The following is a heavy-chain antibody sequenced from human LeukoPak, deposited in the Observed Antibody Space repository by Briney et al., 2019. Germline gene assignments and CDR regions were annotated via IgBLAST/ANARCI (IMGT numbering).Heavy chain of an antibody. Sequence: SETLSFTCAVYGGSFSGYYWSWIRQPPGKGLEWIGEINHSGSTNYNPSLKSRVTISVDTSKNQFSLKLSSVTAADTAVYYCARRGYCSGGSCYAGLNWFDPWGQGTLVTVSS. V-gene: IGHV4-34*01. J-gene: IGHJ5*02. CDR2: INHSGST. D-gene: IGHD2-15*01. CDR3: ARRGYCSGGSCYAGLNWFDP. CDR1: GGSFSGYY.